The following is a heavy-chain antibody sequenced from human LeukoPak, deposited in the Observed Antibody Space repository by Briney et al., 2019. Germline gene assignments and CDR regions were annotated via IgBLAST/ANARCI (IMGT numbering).Heavy chain of an antibody. J-gene: IGHJ4*02. D-gene: IGHD5-24*01. CDR3: AREIVEMATIHPFDY. CDR2: ISYDGSNK. CDR1: XXTFSXYA. V-gene: IGHV3-30*04. Sequence: SLRXXXXAXXXTFSXYAMHWVRQAPGKGLEWVAVISYDGSNKYYADSVKGRFTISRDNSKNTLYLQMNSLRAEDTAVYYCAREIVEMATIHPFDYWGQGTLVTVSS.